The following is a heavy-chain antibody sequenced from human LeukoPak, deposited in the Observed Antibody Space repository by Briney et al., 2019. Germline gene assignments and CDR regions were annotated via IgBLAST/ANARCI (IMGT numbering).Heavy chain of an antibody. CDR1: GFTFSSYH. CDR3: AKGYCGSTNCYGDY. CDR2: ISGSDGST. J-gene: IGHJ4*02. Sequence: GGSLRLSCAASGFTFSSYHINWVRQAPGKGLEWVSGISGSDGSTYYADSVKGRFTISRDNSKNTLYLQMNSPRAEDTAVYYCAKGYCGSTNCYGDYWGQGTLVTVSS. V-gene: IGHV3-23*01. D-gene: IGHD2-2*01.